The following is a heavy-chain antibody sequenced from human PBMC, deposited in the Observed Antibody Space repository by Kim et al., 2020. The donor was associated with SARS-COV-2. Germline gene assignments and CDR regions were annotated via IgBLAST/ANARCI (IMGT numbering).Heavy chain of an antibody. V-gene: IGHV4-39*01. CDR1: GGSISSSSYY. CDR2: IYYSGST. J-gene: IGHJ4*02. CDR3: ARHGKLNRGFIAARQNFDY. D-gene: IGHD6-6*01. Sequence: SETLSLTCTVSGGSISSSSYYWGWIRQPPGKGLEWIGSIYYSGSTYYNPSLKSRVTISVDTSKNQFSLKLSSVTAADTAVYYCARHGKLNRGFIAARQNFDYWGQGTLVTVSS.